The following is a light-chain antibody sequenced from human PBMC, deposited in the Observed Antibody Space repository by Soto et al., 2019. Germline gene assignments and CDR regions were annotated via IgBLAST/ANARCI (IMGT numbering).Light chain of an antibody. CDR2: AAS. V-gene: IGKV1-39*01. J-gene: IGKJ1*01. CDR3: QQSYTTPWT. Sequence: DIQMTQSPSSLSASVGVRVTITCRASQSISSYLNWYQQKPGKAPKLLIYAASSLQSGVPSRFSGGGSGTDFTLTISSLQPEDFATYYCQQSYTTPWTFGQGTKVEIK. CDR1: QSISSY.